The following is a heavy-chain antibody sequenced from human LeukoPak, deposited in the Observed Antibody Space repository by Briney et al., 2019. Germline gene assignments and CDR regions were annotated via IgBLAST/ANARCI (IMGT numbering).Heavy chain of an antibody. CDR1: GFTVSSSY. D-gene: IGHD4-11*01. V-gene: IGHV3-53*01. CDR2: IYSAGST. J-gene: IGHJ5*02. Sequence: GGSLRLSCAASGFTVSSSYMSWVRQAPGKGLEWVSVIYSAGSTYCADSVKGRFTISRDNSKNTLYLQMNSLRAEDTAVYYCARGRTTVWFDPWGQGTLVTVSS. CDR3: ARGRTTVWFDP.